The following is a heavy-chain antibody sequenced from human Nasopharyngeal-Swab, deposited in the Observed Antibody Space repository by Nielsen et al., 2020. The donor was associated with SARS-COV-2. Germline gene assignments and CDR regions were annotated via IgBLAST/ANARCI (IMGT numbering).Heavy chain of an antibody. Sequence: SETLSLTCTVSGGSISSSSYYWGWIRQPPGKGLEWIGSIYYSGSTYYNPSLKSRVTISVDTSKNQFSLKLSSVTAADTAVYYCATPGQYSRSWLTEPFDYWGQGTLVTVSS. CDR3: ATPGQYSRSWLTEPFDY. J-gene: IGHJ4*02. V-gene: IGHV4-39*01. CDR1: GGSISSSSYY. CDR2: IYYSGST. D-gene: IGHD6-13*01.